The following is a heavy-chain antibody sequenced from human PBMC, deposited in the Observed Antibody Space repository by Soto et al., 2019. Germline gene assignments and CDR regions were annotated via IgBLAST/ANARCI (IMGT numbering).Heavy chain of an antibody. Sequence: QVQLVESGGGVVQPGRSLRLSCAASGFTFRNYGMHWVRQDPGKGLEWLAVIWYDGSNKYYADSVKGRFTISRDNSKNTLYLQMNRLRAEDTAVYYCARDVRSRRYDLWGQGILVTVSS. V-gene: IGHV3-33*01. D-gene: IGHD3-10*02. J-gene: IGHJ5*02. CDR1: GFTFRNYG. CDR2: IWYDGSNK. CDR3: ARDVRSRRYDL.